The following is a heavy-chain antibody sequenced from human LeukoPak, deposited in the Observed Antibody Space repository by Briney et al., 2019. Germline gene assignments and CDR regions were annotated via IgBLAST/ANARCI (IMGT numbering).Heavy chain of an antibody. J-gene: IGHJ3*02. CDR2: INPSGGST. Sequence: GASVKVSCKASGYTFTSYYMHWVRQAPGQGLEWMGIINPSGGSTSYAQKFQGRVTMTRDTSTSTVYMELSSLRSEDTAVYYCARDSGIQLFVHAFDIWGQGTMVTVSS. V-gene: IGHV1-46*01. D-gene: IGHD5-18*01. CDR3: ARDSGIQLFVHAFDI. CDR1: GYTFTSYY.